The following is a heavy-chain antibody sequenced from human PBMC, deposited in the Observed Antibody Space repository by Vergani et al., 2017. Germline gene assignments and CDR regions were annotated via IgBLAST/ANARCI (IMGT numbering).Heavy chain of an antibody. Sequence: QVQLVQSGAEVKKPGASVKVSCKASGYTFTSYAMHWVRQAPVQRLEWMGWINAGNGNTKYSQKFQGRVTITRDTSARTAYMELSSLRSEDTAVYYCARGGNWGDFDYWGQGTLVTVSS. D-gene: IGHD7-27*01. CDR3: ARGGNWGDFDY. CDR1: GYTFTSYA. V-gene: IGHV1-3*01. CDR2: INAGNGNT. J-gene: IGHJ4*02.